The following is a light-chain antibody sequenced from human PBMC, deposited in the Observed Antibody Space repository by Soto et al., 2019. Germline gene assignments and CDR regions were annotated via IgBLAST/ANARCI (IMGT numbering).Light chain of an antibody. Sequence: DIQMTQSPSSLSASVGDRATITCQASHYLGNSLSWSQQKPGKAPKLLISDASNLETGVPSRFSASASGTDFTFTISSLQPEDIATYYCQQYDSLPFTFGGGTKV. V-gene: IGKV1-33*01. CDR3: QQYDSLPFT. J-gene: IGKJ4*01. CDR2: DAS. CDR1: HYLGNS.